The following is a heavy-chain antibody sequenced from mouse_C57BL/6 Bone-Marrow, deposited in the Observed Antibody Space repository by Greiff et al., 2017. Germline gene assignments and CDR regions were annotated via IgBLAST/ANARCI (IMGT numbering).Heavy chain of an antibody. CDR3: AKDYYGSSPSWFAY. CDR1: GYTFTSYW. Sequence: QVQLKQSGAELVKPGASVKLSCKASGYTFTSYWMNWVKQRPGRGLEWIGRIDPNSGGTKYNEKFKSKATLTVDKPSSTAYMQLSSLTSEASAVYYCAKDYYGSSPSWFAYWGQGTLVTVSA. CDR2: IDPNSGGT. V-gene: IGHV1-72*01. J-gene: IGHJ3*01. D-gene: IGHD1-1*01.